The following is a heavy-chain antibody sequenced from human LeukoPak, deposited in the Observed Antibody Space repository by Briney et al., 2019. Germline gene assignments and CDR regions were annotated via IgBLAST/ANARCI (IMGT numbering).Heavy chain of an antibody. J-gene: IGHJ3*02. CDR1: GVSISSTTLY. Sequence: PSETLSLTCSVSGVSISSTTLYWGWVRQPPGKGLDWVGSINYSGGTSYNPSLKSRLTISRDTTKNQFSLNLSSVTAADTAIYYCARYQGGTIFDIWGQGTKVTVSS. CDR2: INYSGGT. V-gene: IGHV4-39*01. CDR3: ARYQGGTIFDI. D-gene: IGHD2-8*01.